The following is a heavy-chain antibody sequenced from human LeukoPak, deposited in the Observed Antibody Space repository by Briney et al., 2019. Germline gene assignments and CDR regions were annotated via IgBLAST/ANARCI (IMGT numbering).Heavy chain of an antibody. CDR3: AKDSMEGSLDY. J-gene: IGHJ4*02. CDR2: ISHDGNHA. V-gene: IGHV3-30*18. CDR1: GFTFTTYG. D-gene: IGHD3-3*02. Sequence: GGSLRLSCAASGFTFTTYGMHWVRQPPGKGLEWVALISHDGNHAFYAESVKGRFTISRDNSNTTLYLQLNSLRVEDTAVYYCAKDSMEGSLDYWGQGSLVTVSS.